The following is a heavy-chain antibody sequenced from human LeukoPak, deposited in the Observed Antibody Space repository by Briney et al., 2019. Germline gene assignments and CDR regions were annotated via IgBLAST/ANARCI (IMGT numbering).Heavy chain of an antibody. CDR1: GGSISSYY. V-gene: IGHV4-34*01. CDR3: ARRYCSSTSCLYWFDP. J-gene: IGHJ5*02. Sequence: SETLSLTCTVSGGSISSYYWSWIRQPPGKGLEWIGEINHSGSTNYNSSLKSRVTISVDTSKNQFSLKLSSVTAADTAVYYCARRYCSSTSCLYWFDPWGQGTLVTVSS. CDR2: INHSGST. D-gene: IGHD2-2*01.